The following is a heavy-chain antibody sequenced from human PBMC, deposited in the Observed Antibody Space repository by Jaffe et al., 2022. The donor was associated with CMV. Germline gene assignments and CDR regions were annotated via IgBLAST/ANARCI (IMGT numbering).Heavy chain of an antibody. CDR2: IKQDGSEK. CDR3: AKVAATSSWPDAFDI. D-gene: IGHD6-13*01. V-gene: IGHV3-7*01. Sequence: EVQLVESGGGLVQPGGSLRLSCAASGFTLSSYWMSWVRQAPGKGLEWVANIKQDGSEKYSVDSVKGRFTISRDNAKNSLYLQMNSLRAEDTAVYYCAKVAATSSWPDAFDIWGQGTMVTVSS. CDR1: GFTLSSYW. J-gene: IGHJ3*02.